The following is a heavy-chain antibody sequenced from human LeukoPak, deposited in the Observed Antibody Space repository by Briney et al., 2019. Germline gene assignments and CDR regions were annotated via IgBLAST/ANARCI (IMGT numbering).Heavy chain of an antibody. D-gene: IGHD5-12*01. CDR3: ARRVIVDTTSPYYFDY. CDR2: INHSGST. Sequence: SETLSLTCAVYGGSFSGYYWSWIRQPPGKGLEWIGEINHSGSTNYNPSLKSRVTISVDTSKNQFSLKLSSVTAADTAVYYCARRVIVDTTSPYYFDYWGQGTLVTVSS. CDR1: GGSFSGYY. J-gene: IGHJ4*02. V-gene: IGHV4-34*01.